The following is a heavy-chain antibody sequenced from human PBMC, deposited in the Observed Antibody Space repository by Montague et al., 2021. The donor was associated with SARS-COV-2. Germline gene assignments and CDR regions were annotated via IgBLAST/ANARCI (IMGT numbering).Heavy chain of an antibody. J-gene: IGHJ4*02. Sequence: SLRLSGAASGFTFSSYAMHWVRQAPGKGLEWVAVISYDGSNKYYADSVKGRFTISRDNSKNTLYLQMNSLRAEDTAVYYCAREPLLLGFGEFLDYWGQGTLVTVSS. CDR1: GFTFSSYA. D-gene: IGHD3-10*01. CDR3: AREPLLLGFGEFLDY. V-gene: IGHV3-30*04. CDR2: ISYDGSNK.